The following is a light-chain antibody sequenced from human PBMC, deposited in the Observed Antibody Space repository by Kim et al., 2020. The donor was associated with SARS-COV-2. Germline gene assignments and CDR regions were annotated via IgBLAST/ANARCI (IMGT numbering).Light chain of an antibody. Sequence: ALGQTVRITGQGDSLRSYYASWYQQKPGQAPRLVIYGRYNRPSGIPDRFSGSGSGNTASLTITGAQAEDEADYYCNSRDNSGTHWVFGGGTQLTVL. V-gene: IGLV3-19*01. J-gene: IGLJ3*02. CDR1: SLRSYY. CDR2: GRY. CDR3: NSRDNSGTHWV.